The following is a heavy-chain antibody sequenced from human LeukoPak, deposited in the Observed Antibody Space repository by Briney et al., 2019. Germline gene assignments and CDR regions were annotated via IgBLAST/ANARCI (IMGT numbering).Heavy chain of an antibody. CDR2: IIPIFGTA. D-gene: IGHD2-21*02. J-gene: IGHJ6*02. CDR1: GGTFSSYA. Sequence: SVKVSCKASGGTFSSYAISWVRQAPGQGLEWMGGIIPIFGTANYAQKFQGRVTITADESTSTAYMELSSLRSEDTAVYYCARTIVVVTATLEESYYGMDGWGQGTTVTVS. CDR3: ARTIVVVTATLEESYYGMDG. V-gene: IGHV1-69*13.